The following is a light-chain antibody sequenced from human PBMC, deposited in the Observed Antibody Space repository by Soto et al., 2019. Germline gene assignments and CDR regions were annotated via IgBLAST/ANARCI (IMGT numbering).Light chain of an antibody. CDR3: QQLGFT. CDR1: QGISSY. Sequence: DIQLTQSPSFLSASVGDRVTITCRASQGISSYLAWYQQKPGKAPKLLIYAACTLQSGVPSRFSGSGSGTEFTLTISSLQPEDFATYSCQQLGFTFGPGTKVDIK. J-gene: IGKJ3*01. V-gene: IGKV1-9*01. CDR2: AAC.